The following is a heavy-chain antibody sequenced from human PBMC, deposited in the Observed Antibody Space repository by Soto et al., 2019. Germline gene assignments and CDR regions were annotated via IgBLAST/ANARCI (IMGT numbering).Heavy chain of an antibody. CDR1: GYTFTTYG. CDR3: ARVSIALEYSTTPFDY. Sequence: HVQLVQSGAEVRKPGDSVKVSCKASGYTFTTYGITWVRQAPGQGLEWLGWTSGHNGNAEYAQKVQGRVTMTTDTSTSTAYMGLRSLGSDDTALYYCARVSIALEYSTTPFDYWGQGTLVTVSS. V-gene: IGHV1-18*01. D-gene: IGHD6-13*01. CDR2: TSGHNGNA. J-gene: IGHJ4*02.